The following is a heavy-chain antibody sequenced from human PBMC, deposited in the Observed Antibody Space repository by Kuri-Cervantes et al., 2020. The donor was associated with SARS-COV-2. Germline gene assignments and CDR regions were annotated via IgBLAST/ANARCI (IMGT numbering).Heavy chain of an antibody. D-gene: IGHD3-22*01. CDR1: GFTFSSYG. CDR2: IRYDGGNK. J-gene: IGHJ4*02. CDR3: AKDQGDDYYDSSGYYGWGVVDY. V-gene: IGHV3-30*02. Sequence: GGSLRLSCAASGFTFSSYGMHWVRQAPGKGLEWVAFIRYDGGNKYYADSVKGRFTISRDNSKNTLYLQMNSLRAEDTAVYYCAKDQGDDYYDSSGYYGWGVVDYWGQGTLVTVSS.